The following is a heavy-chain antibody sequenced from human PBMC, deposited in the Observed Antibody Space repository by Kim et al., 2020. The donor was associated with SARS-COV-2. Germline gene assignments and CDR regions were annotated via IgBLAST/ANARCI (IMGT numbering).Heavy chain of an antibody. D-gene: IGHD3-3*01. CDR2: VSAYNGNT. J-gene: IGHJ4*02. CDR1: GYNFKSYG. Sequence: ASVKVSCKTSGYNFKSYGISWVRQAPGQGLEWMGWVSAYNGNTYYIQKFQDRVTMTADTSTSTAYMELRNLRSDDTAVYFCAREGGITIFGVDYWGQGTL. V-gene: IGHV1-18*01. CDR3: AREGGITIFGVDY.